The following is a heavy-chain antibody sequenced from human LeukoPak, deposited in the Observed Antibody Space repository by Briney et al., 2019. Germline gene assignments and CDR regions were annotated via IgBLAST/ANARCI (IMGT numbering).Heavy chain of an antibody. CDR1: GGSISSSNYY. V-gene: IGHV4-39*07. D-gene: IGHD5-12*01. CDR3: ARGFSGYEPYYFAY. Sequence: PSETLSLTCSVSGGSISSSNYYWGWIRQPPGKGLEWIGSIYYSGSTFYNPSLQSRVTISVDTSKNQVSLKLNSVTAADTAVYYCARGFSGYEPYYFAYWGQGTLVTVSS. CDR2: IYYSGST. J-gene: IGHJ4*02.